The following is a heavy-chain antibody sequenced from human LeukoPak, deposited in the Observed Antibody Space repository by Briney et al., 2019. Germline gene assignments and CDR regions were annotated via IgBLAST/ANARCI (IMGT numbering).Heavy chain of an antibody. CDR1: GYTFTDYY. CDR3: ATVNYDSSGYSGY. V-gene: IGHV1-69-2*01. CDR2: VDPEDGET. D-gene: IGHD3-22*01. J-gene: IGHJ4*02. Sequence: ASVKVSCKVSGYTFTDYYMHWVQQAPGKGREWMGLVDPEDGETIYAEKFQGRVTIAADTSTDTAYMELSSLRSEDTDVYYCATVNYDSSGYSGYWGQGTLVTVSS.